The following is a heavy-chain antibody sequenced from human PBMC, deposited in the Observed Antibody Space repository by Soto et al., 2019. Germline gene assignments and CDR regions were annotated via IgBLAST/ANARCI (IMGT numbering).Heavy chain of an antibody. J-gene: IGHJ4*02. Sequence: GGSLRLSCAASGFTFSSYGMHWVRQAPGKGLEWVAVIWYDGSNKYYADSVKGRFTISRDNSKNTLYLQMNSLRAEDTAVYYCASDLGGYYAFDYWGQGTLVTVSS. CDR1: GFTFSSYG. V-gene: IGHV3-33*01. CDR2: IWYDGSNK. D-gene: IGHD3-22*01. CDR3: ASDLGGYYAFDY.